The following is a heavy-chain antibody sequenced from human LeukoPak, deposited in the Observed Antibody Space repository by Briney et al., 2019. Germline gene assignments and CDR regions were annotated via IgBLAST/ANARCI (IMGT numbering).Heavy chain of an antibody. J-gene: IGHJ5*02. CDR1: GGTFSSYA. CDR3: ARGEGYCSGGSCSSGWFDP. D-gene: IGHD2-15*01. V-gene: IGHV1-69*04. Sequence: ASVKVSCKASGGTFSSYAISWVRQAPGQGLEWMGRIIPILGIANYAQKFQGRVTITADKSTSTAYMELSSLRSEDTAVYYCARGEGYCSGGSCSSGWFDPWGQGTLVTVSS. CDR2: IIPILGIA.